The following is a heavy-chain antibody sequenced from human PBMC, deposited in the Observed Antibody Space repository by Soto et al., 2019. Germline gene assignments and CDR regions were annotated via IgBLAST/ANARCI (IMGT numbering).Heavy chain of an antibody. D-gene: IGHD5-12*01. J-gene: IGHJ4*02. V-gene: IGHV4-31*03. Sequence: SETLSRTGTVSAYSISSGGYYWSWIRQHPGKGPQWIGYGYDSGSTDYNSSRKSRITISLDTSKNQFSLNPSAVTAADTAGYNCERAGGYVDSYQSGFNSWGQGALVTVSS. CDR3: ERAGGYVDSYQSGFNS. CDR1: AYSISSGGYY. CDR2: GYDSGST.